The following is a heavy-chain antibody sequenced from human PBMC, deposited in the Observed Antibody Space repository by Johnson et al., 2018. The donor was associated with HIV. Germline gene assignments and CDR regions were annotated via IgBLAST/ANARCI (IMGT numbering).Heavy chain of an antibody. V-gene: IGHV3-23*04. CDR3: TTYKYDNSGNYHDAFDI. CDR1: GFTFDDYD. CDR2: ISGSGGST. Sequence: DVQVVESGGGLVQPGRSLRLSCAASGFTFDDYDMSWVRQAPGKGLEWVSAISGSGGSTYYADSVKGRFTISRDNSKNTLYLQMNSLRAEDTAVYYCTTYKYDNSGNYHDAFDIWGHGTMVTVAS. D-gene: IGHD3-22*01. J-gene: IGHJ3*02.